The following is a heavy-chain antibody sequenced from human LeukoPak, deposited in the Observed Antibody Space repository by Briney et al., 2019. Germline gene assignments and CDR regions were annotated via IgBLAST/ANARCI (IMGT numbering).Heavy chain of an antibody. J-gene: IGHJ4*02. V-gene: IGHV3-11*06. CDR3: AKAGFTVVTPNYFDY. Sequence: GGSLRLSCAASGFTFSDYYMSWIRQAPGKRLEWVSYISSSSSYTNYADSVKGRFTISRDNSKNTLYLQMNSLRAEDTAVYYCAKAGFTVVTPNYFDYWGQGTLVTVSS. D-gene: IGHD4-23*01. CDR1: GFTFSDYY. CDR2: ISSSSSYT.